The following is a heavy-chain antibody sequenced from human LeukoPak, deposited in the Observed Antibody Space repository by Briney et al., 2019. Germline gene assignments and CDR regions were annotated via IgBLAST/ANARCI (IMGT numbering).Heavy chain of an antibody. Sequence: GGSLRLSCAASGFPFSSYEMNWVRQAPGKGLEWVSYISSSGSTIYYADSVKGRFTISRDNAKNSLYLQMNSLRAEDTAVYYCARDLGGVRGVKYYFDYWGQGTLVTVSS. CDR1: GFPFSSYE. CDR3: ARDLGGVRGVKYYFDY. V-gene: IGHV3-48*03. D-gene: IGHD3-10*01. CDR2: ISSSGSTI. J-gene: IGHJ4*02.